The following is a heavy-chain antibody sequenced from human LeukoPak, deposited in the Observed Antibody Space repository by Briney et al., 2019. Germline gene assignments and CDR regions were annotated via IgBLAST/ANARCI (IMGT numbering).Heavy chain of an antibody. Sequence: SETLSLTCSVSGDSMSGYYWSWIRQPPGKGLEWIGYMYYSGTTSYNPSLKSRVTLSTDTSKNHFSLKLYSVTAADTGMYYCARHDNYPGFGRGFDPWGQGFLVTVTS. CDR2: MYYSGTT. CDR3: ARHDNYPGFGRGFDP. D-gene: IGHD1-14*01. V-gene: IGHV4-59*08. CDR1: GDSMSGYY. J-gene: IGHJ5*02.